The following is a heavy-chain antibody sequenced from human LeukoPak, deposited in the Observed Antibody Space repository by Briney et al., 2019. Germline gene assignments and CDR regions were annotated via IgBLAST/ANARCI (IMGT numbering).Heavy chain of an antibody. CDR2: INHSGST. CDR3: ASQTGEYDAFDI. D-gene: IGHD3-16*01. V-gene: IGHV4-34*01. J-gene: IGHJ3*02. Sequence: SETLSLTCAVYGGSFSGYYWSWIRQPPGKGLEWIGEINHSGSTNYSPSLKSRVTISVDTSKNQFSLKLSSVTAADTAVYYCASQTGEYDAFDIWGQGTMVTVSS. CDR1: GGSFSGYY.